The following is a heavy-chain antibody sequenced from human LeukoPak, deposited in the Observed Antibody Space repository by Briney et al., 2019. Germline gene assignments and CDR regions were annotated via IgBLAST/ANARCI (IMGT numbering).Heavy chain of an antibody. CDR2: IRYDGSNK. Sequence: GGSLRLSCAASGFTFSSYGMHWVRQAPGKGLEWVAFIRYDGSNKYYADSVKGRFTISRDHSKNTLYLQMNSLRAEDTAVYYCAKDSLGRVGATTPRGGYFDYWGQGTLVTVSS. CDR3: AKDSLGRVGATTPRGGYFDY. CDR1: GFTFSSYG. V-gene: IGHV3-30*02. D-gene: IGHD1-26*01. J-gene: IGHJ4*02.